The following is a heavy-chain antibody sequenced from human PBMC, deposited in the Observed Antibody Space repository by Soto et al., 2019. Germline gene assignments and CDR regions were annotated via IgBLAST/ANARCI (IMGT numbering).Heavy chain of an antibody. CDR3: AKPTHNCSGRNYGMDV. CDR2: ISNDGSKK. D-gene: IGHD3-10*02. V-gene: IGHV3-30*18. Sequence: QVQLVESGGGVVQPGRSLRLSCAVSGFTFSSYDMHWVRQAPGKGLEWVAVISNDGSKKTYADSVKGRITISRDNAKNTVFLQMNSLRAEDTAVFYCAKPTHNCSGRNYGMDVWGPGTTVTVSS. CDR1: GFTFSSYD. J-gene: IGHJ6*01.